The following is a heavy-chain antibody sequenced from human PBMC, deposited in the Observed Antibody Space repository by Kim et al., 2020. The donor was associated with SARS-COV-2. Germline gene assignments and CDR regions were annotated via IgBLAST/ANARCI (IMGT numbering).Heavy chain of an antibody. D-gene: IGHD2-2*01. V-gene: IGHV4-34*01. CDR3: ARLGSCSSTSCYWVADY. J-gene: IGHJ4*02. CDR1: GGSFSGYY. Sequence: SETLSLTCAVYGGSFSGYYWSWIRQPPGKGLEWIGEINHSGSTNYNPSLKSRVTISVDTSKNQFSLKLSSVTAADTAVYYCARLGSCSSTSCYWVADYWGQGTLVTVSS. CDR2: INHSGST.